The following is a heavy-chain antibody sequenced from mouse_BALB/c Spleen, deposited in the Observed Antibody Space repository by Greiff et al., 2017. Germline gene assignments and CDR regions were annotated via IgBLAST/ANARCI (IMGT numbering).Heavy chain of an antibody. CDR3: ARHYITTVVATPYFDY. Sequence: EVNVVESGGDLVKPGGSLKLSCAASGFTFSSYGMSWVRQTPDKRLEWVATISSGGSYTYYPDSVKGRFIISRDNAKNTLYLQMSSLKSEDTAMYYCARHYITTVVATPYFDYWGQGTTLTVSS. J-gene: IGHJ2*01. D-gene: IGHD1-1*01. CDR2: ISSGGSYT. V-gene: IGHV5-6*01. CDR1: GFTFSSYG.